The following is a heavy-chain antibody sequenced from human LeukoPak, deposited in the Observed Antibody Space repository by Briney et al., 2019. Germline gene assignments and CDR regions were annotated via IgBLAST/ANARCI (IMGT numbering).Heavy chain of an antibody. CDR2: ISGSGRST. J-gene: IGHJ4*02. Sequence: GGTLRLSCAASEFTFSSYAMSWVRQAPGKGLEWVSAISGSGRSTFYADSVKGRFTISRDNSKNTLYLQMNSLRAEDTAVYYCAKERGVAVAVIGYWGQGTLVTVSS. CDR1: EFTFSSYA. V-gene: IGHV3-23*01. D-gene: IGHD6-19*01. CDR3: AKERGVAVAVIGY.